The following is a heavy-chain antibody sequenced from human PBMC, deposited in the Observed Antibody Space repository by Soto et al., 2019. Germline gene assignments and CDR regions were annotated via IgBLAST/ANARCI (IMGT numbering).Heavy chain of an antibody. CDR1: GGSISSFY. CDR3: ARNVGGVDFDY. CDR2: IHDSGST. V-gene: IGHV4-59*01. D-gene: IGHD1-26*01. J-gene: IGHJ4*02. Sequence: SETLSLTCRVSGGSISSFYWSWIRQPPGKGLEWIGDIHDSGSTNYNPSLKSRVSISVDTSENQFSLRLRSVTAADTTVYYCARNVGGVDFDYWGQGTQVTVSS.